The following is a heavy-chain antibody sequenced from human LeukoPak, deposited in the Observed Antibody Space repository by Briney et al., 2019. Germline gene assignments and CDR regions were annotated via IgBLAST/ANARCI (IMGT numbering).Heavy chain of an antibody. V-gene: IGHV4-4*02. CDR3: ARLFGDLGWFDP. J-gene: IGHJ5*02. CDR1: RGSVSSTNW. D-gene: IGHD4-17*01. Sequence: SETLSLTCAVSRGSVSSTNWWSWVRQPPGKGLEWIGEIYHSGSTNYSPSLKSRVTISVDKSKNQFSLNLTSVTAADTAVYYCARLFGDLGWFDPWGQGTLVTVSS. CDR2: IYHSGST.